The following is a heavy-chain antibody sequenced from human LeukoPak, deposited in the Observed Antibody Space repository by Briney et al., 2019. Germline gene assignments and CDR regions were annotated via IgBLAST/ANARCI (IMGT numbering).Heavy chain of an antibody. CDR1: GGTFSSYA. J-gene: IGHJ5*02. V-gene: IGHV1-69*06. CDR3: ARDFIGRFWSGYPFISGPGNWFDP. CDR2: IIPIFGTA. Sequence: GASVKVSCKASGGTFSSYAISWVRQAPGQGLEWMGGIIPIFGTANYAQKFQGRVTITADKSTSTAYMEMSSLRSEDTAVYYCARDFIGRFWSGYPFISGPGNWFDPWGQGTLVTVSS. D-gene: IGHD3-3*01.